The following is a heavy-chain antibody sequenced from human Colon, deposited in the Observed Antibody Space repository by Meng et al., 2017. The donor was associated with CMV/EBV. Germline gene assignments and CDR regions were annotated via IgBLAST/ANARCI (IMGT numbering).Heavy chain of an antibody. CDR1: GFNFNSFG. CDR2: IRFDAKEQ. D-gene: IGHD5-24*01. V-gene: IGHV3-30*02. Sequence: GESLKISCAASGFNFNSFGMHWVRQAPGKGLEWVAFIRFDAKEQYYSDSVKGRFTISRDNAMSTLYLHMDGLRPDATAVYYCAKREASASLDYWGQGTLVTVSS. CDR3: AKREASASLDY. J-gene: IGHJ4*02.